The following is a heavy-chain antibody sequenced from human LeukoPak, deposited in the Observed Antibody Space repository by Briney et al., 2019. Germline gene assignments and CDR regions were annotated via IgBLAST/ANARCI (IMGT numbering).Heavy chain of an antibody. D-gene: IGHD3-22*01. Sequence: SETLSLTCTVSGGSISSYYWSWIRQPPGKGLEWIGYIYYSGSTNYNPSLKSRVTISVDTSKNQFSLKLSSVTAADTAVYYCARSRKYDYDSNWGQGTLVTVSS. CDR2: IYYSGST. CDR1: GGSISSYY. V-gene: IGHV4-59*12. J-gene: IGHJ4*02. CDR3: ARSRKYDYDSN.